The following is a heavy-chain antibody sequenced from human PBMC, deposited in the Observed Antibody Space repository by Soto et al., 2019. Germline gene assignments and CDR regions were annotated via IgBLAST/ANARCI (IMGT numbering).Heavy chain of an antibody. CDR2: VFYTGFT. V-gene: IGHV4-39*01. CDR1: GGSISGSYYY. Sequence: KPSETLSLTCAVSGGSISGSYYYWAWLRQSPGKGPEWIGSVFYTGFTSYNPSLESRVSVSVDTSKRQFYLKLSAVTAADTAVYYCATSQKGYNWNYFDHWGQGALVTVSS. CDR3: ATSQKGYNWNYFDH. J-gene: IGHJ4*02. D-gene: IGHD1-20*01.